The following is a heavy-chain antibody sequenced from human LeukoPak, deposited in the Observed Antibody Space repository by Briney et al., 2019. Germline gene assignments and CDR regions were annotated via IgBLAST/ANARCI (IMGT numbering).Heavy chain of an antibody. CDR2: ISPDGNKK. J-gene: IGHJ6*02. CDR1: GFTLNTHG. CDR3: AKVRSSGWHEPYHYYGMDV. V-gene: IGHV3-30*18. Sequence: GKSLRLSCTASGFTLNTHGMHWVRQVPGKGLEWVTLISPDGNKKYYADSVKGRFTISRDNSKNTVYLQMNSLKTEDTAIYYCAKVRSSGWHEPYHYYGMDVWGQGTTVIVSS. D-gene: IGHD6-19*01.